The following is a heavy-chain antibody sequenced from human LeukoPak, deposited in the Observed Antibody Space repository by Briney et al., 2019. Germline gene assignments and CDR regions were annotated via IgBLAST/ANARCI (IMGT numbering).Heavy chain of an antibody. Sequence: KASETLSLTCTVSGGSISSYYWSWIRQPAGKGLEWIGRVYTIGSTNYNPSLKSRVTISVDKSKNQFSLKLSSVTAADTAVYYCAREAADYYYYMDVWGKGTTVTVSS. CDR3: AREAADYYYYMDV. J-gene: IGHJ6*03. CDR2: VYTIGST. CDR1: GGSISSYY. V-gene: IGHV4-4*07.